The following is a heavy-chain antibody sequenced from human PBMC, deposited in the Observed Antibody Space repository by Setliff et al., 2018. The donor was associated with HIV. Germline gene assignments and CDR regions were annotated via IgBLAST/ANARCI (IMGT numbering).Heavy chain of an antibody. Sequence: SETLSLTCTVSGGSINRSPYYWGWIRQPPGKGLEWIASIFYSGSTYHNPSLKSRVTISVDTANNQFSLKLSSVTAADTAVYYCAREGAGYSYGYFPFDPWGQGTLVTVSS. D-gene: IGHD5-18*01. CDR1: GGSINRSPYY. CDR2: IFYSGST. V-gene: IGHV4-39*07. J-gene: IGHJ5*02. CDR3: AREGAGYSYGYFPFDP.